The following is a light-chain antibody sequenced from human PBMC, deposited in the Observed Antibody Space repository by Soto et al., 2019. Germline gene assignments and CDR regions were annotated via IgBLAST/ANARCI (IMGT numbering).Light chain of an antibody. V-gene: IGLV1-40*01. CDR3: QSYDSRLSAYV. CDR2: TNN. CDR1: SSNIGAGYD. J-gene: IGLJ1*01. Sequence: QSVLTQPPSVSGAPGQRVTNSCTGSSSNIGAGYDVHWYLQLPGTAPKLLVYTNNNRPSGVPDRFSGSKSGTSASLAITGLQAEDEADYYCQSYDSRLSAYVFGTGTKVTVL.